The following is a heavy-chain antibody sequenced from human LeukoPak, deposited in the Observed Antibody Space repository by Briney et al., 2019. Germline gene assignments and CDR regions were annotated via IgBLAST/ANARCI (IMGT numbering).Heavy chain of an antibody. CDR1: GGSISSGSYY. J-gene: IGHJ4*02. Sequence: SETLSLTCTVSGGSISSGSYYWSWIRQPAGKGLEWIGRIYTSGSTNYNPSLKSRVTISVDTSKNQFSLKLSSVTAADTAVYYCARLRGDGSGSYSLYYFDYWGQGTLVTVSS. CDR2: IYTSGST. V-gene: IGHV4-61*02. D-gene: IGHD3-10*01. CDR3: ARLRGDGSGSYSLYYFDY.